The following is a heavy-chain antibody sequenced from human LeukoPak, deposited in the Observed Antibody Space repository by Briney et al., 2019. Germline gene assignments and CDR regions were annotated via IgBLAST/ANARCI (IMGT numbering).Heavy chain of an antibody. CDR2: IKQEGNEK. CDR1: GFTFSSYE. J-gene: IGHJ3*02. V-gene: IGHV3-7*01. Sequence: GGSLRLSCAASGFTFSSYEMNWVRQAPGKGLEWVANIKQEGNEKYYVDSVKGRFTISRDNAKNSLYLQMNSLRAEDTAMYYCAREQWLQSDAFDIWGQGTVVTVSS. CDR3: AREQWLQSDAFDI. D-gene: IGHD6-19*01.